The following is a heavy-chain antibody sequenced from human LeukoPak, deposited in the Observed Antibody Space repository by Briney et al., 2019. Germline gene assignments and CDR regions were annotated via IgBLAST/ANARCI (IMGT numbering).Heavy chain of an antibody. D-gene: IGHD3-9*01. V-gene: IGHV3-23*01. Sequence: GRSLRLSCAASGFTFSSYAMHWVRQAPGKGLEWVSAIGGRDGGTYYADSVKGRFTVSRDDPKNTLYLQMNTLRAEDAAVYYCAKWGDYDILTGYYDSDYWGQGTLVTVSS. J-gene: IGHJ4*02. CDR1: GFTFSSYA. CDR2: IGGRDGGT. CDR3: AKWGDYDILTGYYDSDY.